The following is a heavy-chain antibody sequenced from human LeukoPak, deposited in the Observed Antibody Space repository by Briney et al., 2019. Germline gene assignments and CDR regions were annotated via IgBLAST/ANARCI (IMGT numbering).Heavy chain of an antibody. V-gene: IGHV3-21*01. CDR3: ARGATRLRYYFDY. CDR2: ISSSSSYI. J-gene: IGHJ4*02. Sequence: GGSLRLSCAASGFTFSSYSMNWVRQAPGKGLEWVSSISSSSSYIYYADSVKGRFTISRDNAKNSLYLQMNSLRAEDTAVHYCARGATRLRYYFDYWGQGTLVTVSS. CDR1: GFTFSSYS. D-gene: IGHD1-26*01.